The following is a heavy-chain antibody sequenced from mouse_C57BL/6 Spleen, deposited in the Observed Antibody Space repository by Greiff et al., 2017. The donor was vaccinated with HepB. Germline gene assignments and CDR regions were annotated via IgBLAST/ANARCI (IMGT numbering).Heavy chain of an antibody. CDR3: ARKNYGRSRDY. Sequence: VQLQQSGAELVKPGASVKMSCKASGYTFTSYWITWVKQRPGQGLEWIGDIYPGSGSTNYNEKFKSKATLTVDTSSSTAYMQLSSLTSEDSAVYYCARKNYGRSRDYWGQGTTLTVSS. CDR2: IYPGSGST. D-gene: IGHD1-1*01. V-gene: IGHV1-55*01. CDR1: GYTFTSYW. J-gene: IGHJ2*01.